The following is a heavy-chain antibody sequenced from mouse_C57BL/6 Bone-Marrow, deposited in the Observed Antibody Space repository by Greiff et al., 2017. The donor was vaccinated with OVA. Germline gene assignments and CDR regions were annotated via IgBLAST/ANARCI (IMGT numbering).Heavy chain of an antibody. CDR1: GYTFTSYW. D-gene: IGHD2-5*01. CDR3: ARDSYYSNWNY. CDR2: IHPNSGST. Sequence: QVQLQQPGAELVKPGASVTLSCKASGYTFTSYWMHWVKQRPGQGLEWIGMIHPNSGSTNYNEKFKSKATLTVDKSSSTAYMQLSSLTSEDSAVYYCARDSYYSNWNYWGQGTTLTVSS. V-gene: IGHV1-64*01. J-gene: IGHJ2*01.